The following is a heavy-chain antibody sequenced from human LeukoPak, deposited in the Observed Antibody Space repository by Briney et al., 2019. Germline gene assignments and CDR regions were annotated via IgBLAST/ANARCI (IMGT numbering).Heavy chain of an antibody. CDR3: ARGDYSNYESLGLGYMDV. J-gene: IGHJ6*03. Sequence: GGSLRLSCAASGFIFSSYGMHWVRQAPGKGLEWVAFIRYDGSDKFYADSVKGRFTISRDNSKNTLYLQMNSLRAEDTAVYYCARGDYSNYESLGLGYMDVWGKGTTVTVSS. V-gene: IGHV3-30*02. CDR1: GFIFSSYG. CDR2: IRYDGSDK. D-gene: IGHD4-11*01.